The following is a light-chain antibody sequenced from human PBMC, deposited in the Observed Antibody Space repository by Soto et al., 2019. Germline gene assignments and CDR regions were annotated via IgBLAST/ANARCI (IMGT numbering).Light chain of an antibody. CDR2: GAS. CDR1: QSVSSNY. V-gene: IGKV3-20*01. CDR3: QQYGSSPV. Sequence: EIVLTQSPGTLSLSPGERATLSCRASQSVSSNYLAWYQQKPGQAPRLLIYGASSRATGIPDRLSGSGSETDFTLTISRLEPEDFAVYFCQQYGSSPVFGPGTKVDIK. J-gene: IGKJ3*01.